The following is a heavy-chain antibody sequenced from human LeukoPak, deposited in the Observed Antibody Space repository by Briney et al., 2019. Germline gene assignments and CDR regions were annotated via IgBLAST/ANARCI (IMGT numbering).Heavy chain of an antibody. CDR2: IFYSGST. CDR1: GGSISSSSYY. CDR3: ARDSELIYSSSWQNWFDP. J-gene: IGHJ5*02. V-gene: IGHV4-39*07. Sequence: SETLSLTCTVSGGSISSSSYYWGWIRQPPGKGLEWIGNIFYSGSTYYSPSLKSRVTMSVDTSKNQFSLKLSSVTAADTAVYYCARDSELIYSSSWQNWFDPWGQGTLVTVSS. D-gene: IGHD6-13*01.